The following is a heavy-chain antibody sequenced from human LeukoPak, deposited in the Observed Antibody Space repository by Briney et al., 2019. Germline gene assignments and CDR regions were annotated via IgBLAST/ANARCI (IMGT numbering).Heavy chain of an antibody. CDR1: GGSISSGSYY. J-gene: IGHJ5*02. V-gene: IGHV4-30-2*01. CDR2: IYHSGST. Sequence: QPSETLSLTCTVSGGSISSGSYYWSWIRQPAGKGLEWIGYIYHSGSTYYNPSLKSRVTISVDRSKNQFSLKLSSVTAADTAVYYCARGPRLVTFGGGPTGNWFDPWGQGTLVTVSS. D-gene: IGHD3-16*01. CDR3: ARGPRLVTFGGGPTGNWFDP.